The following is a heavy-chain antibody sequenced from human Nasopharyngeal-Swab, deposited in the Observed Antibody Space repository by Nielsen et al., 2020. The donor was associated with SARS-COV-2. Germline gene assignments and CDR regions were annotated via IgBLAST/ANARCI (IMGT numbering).Heavy chain of an antibody. D-gene: IGHD3-22*01. Sequence: WIRQPPGKGLGWIGSIYYSGSTYYNPSLKSRVTISVDTSKNQFSLKLSSVTAADTAVYYCARQDYYDRGFDYWGQGTLVTVSS. CDR2: IYYSGST. CDR3: ARQDYYDRGFDY. V-gene: IGHV4-39*01. J-gene: IGHJ4*02.